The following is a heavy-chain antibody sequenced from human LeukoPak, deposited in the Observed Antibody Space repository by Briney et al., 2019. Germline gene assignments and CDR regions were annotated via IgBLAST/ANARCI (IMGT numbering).Heavy chain of an antibody. CDR2: ISYDGSNK. D-gene: IGHD3-22*01. V-gene: IGHV3-30-3*01. Sequence: GGSLRLSCAASGFTFSSYAMHWVRQAPGKGLEWVAVISYDGSNKYYADSVKGRFTISRDNSKNTLYLQMKSLRAEDTAVYYCAREGDDSSGLDYWGQGTLVTVSS. CDR1: GFTFSSYA. CDR3: AREGDDSSGLDY. J-gene: IGHJ4*02.